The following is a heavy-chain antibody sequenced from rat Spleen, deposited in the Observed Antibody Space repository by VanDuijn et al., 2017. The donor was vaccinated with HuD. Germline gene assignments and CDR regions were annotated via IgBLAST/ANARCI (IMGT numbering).Heavy chain of an antibody. D-gene: IGHD1-1*01. J-gene: IGHJ4*01. Sequence: QVQLKESGPGLVQPSQTLSLTCTVAGFSLTSYNVHWVRQPPGKGLEWMGVIWNTGGTRYNSLLKSRLSISRDTSKSQVFLKMSSLQAEDTATYYCVRVPYYFSGDPNFMDAWGQGVSVTVSS. CDR2: IWNTGGT. CDR1: GFSLTSYN. CDR3: VRVPYYFSGDPNFMDA. V-gene: IGHV2-41*01.